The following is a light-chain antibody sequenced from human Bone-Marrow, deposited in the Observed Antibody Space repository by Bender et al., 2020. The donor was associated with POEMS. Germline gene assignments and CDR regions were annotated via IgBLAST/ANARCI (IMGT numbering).Light chain of an antibody. Sequence: QSVLTQPPSVSEAPGHRVTISCTGSSSNIGAGYDVHWYQQLPGTAPKLLIYANNNRPLGVPDRFSGSKSGTSASLAITGLQAEDEADYYCQSYDTSLSDVVFGGGTRLTVL. J-gene: IGLJ2*01. V-gene: IGLV1-40*01. CDR3: QSYDTSLSDVV. CDR2: ANN. CDR1: SSNIGAGYD.